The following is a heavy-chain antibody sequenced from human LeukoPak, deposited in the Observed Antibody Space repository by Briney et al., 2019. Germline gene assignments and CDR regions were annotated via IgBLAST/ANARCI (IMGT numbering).Heavy chain of an antibody. CDR2: ISAYNGNT. J-gene: IGHJ5*02. CDR1: GYTFTSYG. V-gene: IGHV1-18*01. Sequence: ASVKVSCKASGYTFTSYGISWVRQAPGQGLEWMGWISAYNGNTNYAQKLQGRVPMTTDTSTSTAYMELRSLRSDDTAVYYCASILDRANWFDPWGQGTLVTVSS. CDR3: ASILDRANWFDP.